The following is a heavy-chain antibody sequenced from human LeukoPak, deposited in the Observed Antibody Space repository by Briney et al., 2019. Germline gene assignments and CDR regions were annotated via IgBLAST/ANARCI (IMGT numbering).Heavy chain of an antibody. Sequence: GGSLRLSCAASGFTFSSYAMSWVRQAPGKGLEWVSAISGGGGSTYYADSVKGRFTISRDNSKNTLYLQMNSLRAEDTGVYYCAKDSYDYPWSYFDYWGQGTLVTVSS. D-gene: IGHD3-16*01. CDR2: ISGGGGST. J-gene: IGHJ4*02. CDR3: AKDSYDYPWSYFDY. CDR1: GFTFSSYA. V-gene: IGHV3-23*01.